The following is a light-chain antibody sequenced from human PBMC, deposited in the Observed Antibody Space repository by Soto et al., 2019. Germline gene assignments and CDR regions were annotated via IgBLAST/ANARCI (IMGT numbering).Light chain of an antibody. CDR1: QSVTSN. J-gene: IGKJ4*01. Sequence: EIVMTQSPALLSVSSGEIANLSCRASQSVTSNLAWYQQKSGQTPRLLIYGASTRAADTLARFSGGGSGTEFTLTISSLQSEYFAIYCCHQYYNWHLTFGGGTNVDI. V-gene: IGKV3-15*01. CDR3: HQYYNWHLT. CDR2: GAS.